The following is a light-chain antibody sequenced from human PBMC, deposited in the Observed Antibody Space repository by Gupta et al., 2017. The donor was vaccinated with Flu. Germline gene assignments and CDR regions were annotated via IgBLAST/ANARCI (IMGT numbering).Light chain of an antibody. CDR3: QQYDTYTAT. CDR1: QSIRDW. Sequence: GDRVTLTCRASQSIRDWLAWYQQKPGKAPNLLIYKASTLQSGVPSRFSGSGSGTEFTLTISSLQPDDFATYFCQQYDTYTATFGQGTKLEIK. J-gene: IGKJ2*01. CDR2: KAS. V-gene: IGKV1-5*03.